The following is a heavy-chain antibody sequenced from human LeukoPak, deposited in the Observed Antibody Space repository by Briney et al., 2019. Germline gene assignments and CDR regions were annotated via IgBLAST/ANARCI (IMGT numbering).Heavy chain of an antibody. CDR1: GFTFGKYW. CDR2: ISYDGSNK. J-gene: IGHJ4*02. D-gene: IGHD6-19*01. CDR3: ATRSGWYNRSFDY. V-gene: IGHV3-30*03. Sequence: GGSLRLSCVASGFTFGKYWMSWVRQAPGKGLEWVAVISYDGSNKYYADSVKGRFTISRDNSKNTLYLQMNSLRAEDTAVYYCATRSGWYNRSFDYWGQGTLVTVSS.